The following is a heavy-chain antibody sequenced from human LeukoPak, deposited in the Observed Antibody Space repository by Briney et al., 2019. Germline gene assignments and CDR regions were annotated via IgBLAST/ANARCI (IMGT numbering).Heavy chain of an antibody. D-gene: IGHD3-22*01. V-gene: IGHV3-23*01. J-gene: IGHJ4*02. CDR3: AKNAGTRGHYYDTSGYYFDY. CDR1: GFTFSSYA. Sequence: GGSLRLSCAASGFTFSSYAMSWVRQAPGKGLEWVSAIRASGGSTYYADSVKSRFTISRDNSKNTLYLQMNSLRAEDTAVYYCAKNAGTRGHYYDTSGYYFDYWGLGTAVRVS. CDR2: IRASGGST.